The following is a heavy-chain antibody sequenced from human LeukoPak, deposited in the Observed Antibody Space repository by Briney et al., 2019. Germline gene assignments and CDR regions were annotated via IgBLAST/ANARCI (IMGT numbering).Heavy chain of an antibody. J-gene: IGHJ4*02. CDR1: GYTFTSYG. D-gene: IGHD6-13*01. Sequence: GTSVKVSCKASGYTFTSYGISWVRQAPGQGLEWMGWISAYNGNTNYAQKLQGRVTMTTDTSTSTAYMELRSLRSDDTAVYYCARESRGAGIAAAGTNFDYWGQGTLVTVSS. V-gene: IGHV1-18*01. CDR2: ISAYNGNT. CDR3: ARESRGAGIAAAGTNFDY.